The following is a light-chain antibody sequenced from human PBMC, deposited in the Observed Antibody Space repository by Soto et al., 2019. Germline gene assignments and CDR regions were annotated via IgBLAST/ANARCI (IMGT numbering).Light chain of an antibody. CDR1: QSISSW. CDR2: DAS. V-gene: IGKV1-5*01. CDR3: QQYNSYPWT. Sequence: DMQITQSPSTLSASVGDRVTITCRASQSISSWLAWYQQKPGKAPKLLIYDASSLESGVPSRFSGSGSGTEFTLTISSLQPDAFATYYCQQYNSYPWTLGQGTKVDIK. J-gene: IGKJ1*01.